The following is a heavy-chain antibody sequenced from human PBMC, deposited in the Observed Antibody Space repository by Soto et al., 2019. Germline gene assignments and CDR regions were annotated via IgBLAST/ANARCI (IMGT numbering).Heavy chain of an antibody. Sequence: WGSLRLSCAASGVTFSSYGMHWVRQAPGKGLVWVSHINSGRSSTSYADSVKGRFTISRDNAKNTLYLQMNSLRAEDTAVYYCASSLLTPFDYWGQGTLVTVSS. D-gene: IGHD7-27*01. CDR3: ASSLLTPFDY. V-gene: IGHV3-74*01. CDR1: GVTFSSYG. J-gene: IGHJ4*02. CDR2: INSGRSST.